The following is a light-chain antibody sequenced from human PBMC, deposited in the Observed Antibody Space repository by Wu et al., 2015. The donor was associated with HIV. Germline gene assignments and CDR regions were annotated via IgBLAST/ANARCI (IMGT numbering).Light chain of an antibody. CDR2: GAS. V-gene: IGKV3-15*01. J-gene: IGKJ1*01. CDR3: QQYNNLAWT. Sequence: EIVLTQSPATLSLSPGERATLSCRASQSVSSYLAWYQQKPGQAPRLLIYGASTRATGIPARFSGSGSGTEFTLTISSMQSEDFAVYYCQQYNNLAWTFGQGTKV. CDR1: QSVSSY.